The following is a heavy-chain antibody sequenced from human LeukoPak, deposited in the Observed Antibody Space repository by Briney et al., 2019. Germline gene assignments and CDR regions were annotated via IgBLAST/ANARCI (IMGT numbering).Heavy chain of an antibody. D-gene: IGHD4-17*01. CDR2: ISAYNGNT. CDR3: AREGDDYRDYKY. Sequence: GASVKVSCKASGYTFSSYVISWVRQAPGQGLGWMGWISAYNGNTNYAHNLQGRVTMTTDTSTSTAYMELRSLRSDDTAVYYCAREGDDYRDYKYWGQGTLVTVSS. CDR1: GYTFSSYV. J-gene: IGHJ4*02. V-gene: IGHV1-18*01.